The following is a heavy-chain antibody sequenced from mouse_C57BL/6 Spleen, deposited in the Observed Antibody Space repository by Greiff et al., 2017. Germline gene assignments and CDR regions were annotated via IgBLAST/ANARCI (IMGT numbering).Heavy chain of an antibody. CDR2: IYPGSGNT. Sequence: QVQLQQSGAELVRPGASVKLSCKASGYTFTDYYINWVKQRPGQGLEWIARIYPGSGNTYYNEKFKGKATLTAEKSSSTAYMQLSSLTSEDSAVYFCARDSNYDYGGQGTTLTVSS. CDR1: GYTFTDYY. J-gene: IGHJ2*01. V-gene: IGHV1-76*01. CDR3: ARDSNYDY. D-gene: IGHD2-5*01.